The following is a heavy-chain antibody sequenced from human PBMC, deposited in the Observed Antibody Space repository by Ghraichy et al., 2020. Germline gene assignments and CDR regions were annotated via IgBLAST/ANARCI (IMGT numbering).Heavy chain of an antibody. CDR2: INHSGST. D-gene: IGHD3-10*01. Sequence: SETLSLTCAVYGGSFSGYYWSWIRQPPGKGLEWIGEINHSGSTNYNPSLKSRVTISVDTSKNQFSLKLSSVTAADTAVYYCARGGLLWFGELLVYWGQGTLVTVSS. V-gene: IGHV4-34*01. CDR1: GGSFSGYY. J-gene: IGHJ4*02. CDR3: ARGGLLWFGELLVY.